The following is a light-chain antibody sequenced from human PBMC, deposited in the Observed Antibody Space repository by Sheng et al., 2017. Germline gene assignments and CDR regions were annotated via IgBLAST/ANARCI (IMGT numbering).Light chain of an antibody. V-gene: IGLV2-11*01. CDR3: CSYAGETYV. CDR1: SSDVGGYNY. J-gene: IGLJ1*01. Sequence: QSALTQPRSVYGSPGQSVTISCTGTSSDVGGYNYVSWYQQHPGKAPKLMIYDVSKRPSGVPDRFSGSKSGNTASLTISGLQAEDEADYYCCSYAGETYV. CDR2: DVS.